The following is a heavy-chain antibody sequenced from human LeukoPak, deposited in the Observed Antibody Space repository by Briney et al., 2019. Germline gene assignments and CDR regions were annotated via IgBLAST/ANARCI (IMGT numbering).Heavy chain of an antibody. CDR1: GGSISSYY. J-gene: IGHJ3*02. CDR3: ARGLERAGAFDI. D-gene: IGHD1-1*01. Sequence: SETLSLTCTVSGGSISSYYWSWIRQPPGKGVEWIGYIYYSGSTNYNPSLKSRVTISVDTSKNQFSLKLSSVTAADTAVYYCARGLERAGAFDIWGQGTMVTVSS. V-gene: IGHV4-59*01. CDR2: IYYSGST.